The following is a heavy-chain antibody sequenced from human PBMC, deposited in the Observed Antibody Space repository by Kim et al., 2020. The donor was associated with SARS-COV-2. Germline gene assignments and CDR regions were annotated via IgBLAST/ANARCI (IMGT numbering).Heavy chain of an antibody. V-gene: IGHV3-23*01. J-gene: IGHJ4*02. CDR1: GFTFSSYA. Sequence: GGSLRLSCAASGFTFSSYAMTWVRQAPGKGLEWVATLSGSGAGTYYADSVKGRFTISRDNSKNTLYLQMDSLRAEDTALYYCAKGSTTNWFAYYFDQWGQGTLVTVSS. CDR2: LSGSGAGT. D-gene: IGHD3-10*01. CDR3: AKGSTTNWFAYYFDQ.